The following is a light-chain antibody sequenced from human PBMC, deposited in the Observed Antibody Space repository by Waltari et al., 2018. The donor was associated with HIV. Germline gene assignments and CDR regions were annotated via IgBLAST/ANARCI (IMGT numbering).Light chain of an antibody. CDR2: EVT. CDR3: SSYKSSSTPYV. CDR1: SSDVGGYNY. V-gene: IGLV2-14*01. J-gene: IGLJ1*01. Sequence: QSALTQPASVSGSPGQSITISCTGTSSDVGGYNYVSWYQQHPGKAPKLMIYEVTNRPSGVSNPFSGSKSGNTASLTISGLQADDEADYYCSSYKSSSTPYVFGTGTKVTVL.